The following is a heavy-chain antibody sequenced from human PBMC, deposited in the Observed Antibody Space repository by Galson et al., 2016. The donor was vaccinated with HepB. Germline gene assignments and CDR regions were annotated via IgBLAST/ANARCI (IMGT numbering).Heavy chain of an antibody. CDR2: ISSSSIYM. CDR1: GFTFRSYN. V-gene: IGHV3-21*01. J-gene: IGHJ6*02. D-gene: IGHD1-26*01. CDR3: AKDGRTQYAMDV. Sequence: SLRLSCAASGFTFRSYNMNWVRQAPGKGLEWVSSISSSSIYMYYADSVNGRITISRDDGKNSVYRQMNSRRAEDTAVYYCAKDGRTQYAMDVWGQGTTVTVSS.